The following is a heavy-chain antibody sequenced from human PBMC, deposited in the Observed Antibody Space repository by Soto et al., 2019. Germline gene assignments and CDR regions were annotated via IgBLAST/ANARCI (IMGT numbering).Heavy chain of an antibody. V-gene: IGHV4-34*01. D-gene: IGHD1-1*01. CDR2: INHSGST. Sequence: SETLSLTCAVYGGSFSGYYWSWIRQPPGKGLEWIGEINHSGSTNYNPSLKSRVTISVDTSKNQFSLKLSSVTAADTAVYYCARAPLRGVGYHRRYFQHWGQGTLVTVSS. J-gene: IGHJ1*01. CDR3: ARAPLRGVGYHRRYFQH. CDR1: GGSFSGYY.